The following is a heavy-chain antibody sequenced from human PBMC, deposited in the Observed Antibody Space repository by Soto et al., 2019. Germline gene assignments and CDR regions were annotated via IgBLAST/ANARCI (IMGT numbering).Heavy chain of an antibody. CDR2: INHSGST. J-gene: IGHJ6*02. Sequence: LSLTCAVYGGSFSGYYWGWIRQPPGKGLEWIGEINHSGSTNYNPSLKSRVTISVDTSKNQFSLKLSSVTAADTAVYYCARVGIAVAVYYYYYGMDVWGQGTTVTVSS. D-gene: IGHD6-19*01. CDR1: GGSFSGYY. CDR3: ARVGIAVAVYYYYYGMDV. V-gene: IGHV4-34*01.